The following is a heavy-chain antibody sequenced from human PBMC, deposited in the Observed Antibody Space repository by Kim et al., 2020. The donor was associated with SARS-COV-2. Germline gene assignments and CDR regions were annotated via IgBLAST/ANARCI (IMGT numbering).Heavy chain of an antibody. CDR3: AKVGSSGWYVLYY. D-gene: IGHD6-19*01. CDR1: GFTFSSYG. Sequence: GGSLRLSCAASGFTFSSYGMHWVRQAPGKGLAWVVVISYDGSNQHYADSVTGRFTISRDNSKNTLHLHLNSLSAEDTPVYYGAKVGSSGWYVLYYWGHGT. CDR2: ISYDGSNQ. V-gene: IGHV3-30*18. J-gene: IGHJ4*01.